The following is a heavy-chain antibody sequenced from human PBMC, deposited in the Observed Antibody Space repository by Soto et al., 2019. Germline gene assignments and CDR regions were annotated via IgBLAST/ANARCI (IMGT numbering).Heavy chain of an antibody. CDR1: GFTFSSYG. CDR2: ISYDGSNK. Sequence: QVQLVESGGGVVQPGRSLRLSCAASGFTFSSYGMHWVRQAPGKGLEWVAVISYDGSNKYYADSVKGRFTISRDNSKNTLYLQMNSLRAEDTAVYYCATRLRYFDWLDYYYYYGMDVWGQGTTVTVSS. D-gene: IGHD3-9*01. CDR3: ATRLRYFDWLDYYYYYGMDV. V-gene: IGHV3-30*03. J-gene: IGHJ6*02.